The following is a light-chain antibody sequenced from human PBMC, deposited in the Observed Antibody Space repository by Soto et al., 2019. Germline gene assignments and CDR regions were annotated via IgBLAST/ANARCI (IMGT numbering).Light chain of an antibody. CDR1: QSVSSSY. V-gene: IGKV3-20*01. CDR3: QKYGSSPGT. CDR2: GAS. Sequence: EIVLTQSPGTLSLSPGERATLSCRASQSVSSSYLAWYQQKPGQAPRLLIYGASSRATVIPDRFSGSGSGTDFTLTISRLEPEDFAVYYCQKYGSSPGTFGQGTKVEIK. J-gene: IGKJ1*01.